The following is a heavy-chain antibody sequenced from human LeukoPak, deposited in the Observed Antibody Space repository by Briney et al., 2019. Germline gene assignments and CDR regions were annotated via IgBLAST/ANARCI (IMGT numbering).Heavy chain of an antibody. V-gene: IGHV3-30*18. CDR3: AKGSAVADIYFDY. CDR1: GFTFSSYG. J-gene: IGHJ4*02. CDR2: ISYDGSNK. Sequence: GGSLRLSCAASGFTFSSYGMHWVRQAPGKGLEWVAVISYDGSNKYYADSVKGRFTISRDNSKNTLYLQINSLRAEDTAVYFCAKGSAVADIYFDYWGQGTLVTVSS. D-gene: IGHD6-19*01.